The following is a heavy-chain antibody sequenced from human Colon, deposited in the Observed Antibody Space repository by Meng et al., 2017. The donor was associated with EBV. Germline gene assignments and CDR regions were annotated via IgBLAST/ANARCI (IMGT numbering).Heavy chain of an antibody. CDR1: GYTFTSYA. J-gene: IGHJ4*02. Sequence: QLVQSGSELKQPGASVKVSCRPSGYTFTSYAINWMRQAPGQGPDWMGWIDPNTGNPTYDQGFTGRFVFSLDTSVSTAYLQINSLRADDTAVYYCARDSPLDGYSLLDYWGQGTLVTVSS. CDR3: ARDSPLDGYSLLDY. D-gene: IGHD5-24*01. CDR2: IDPNTGNP. V-gene: IGHV7-4-1*02.